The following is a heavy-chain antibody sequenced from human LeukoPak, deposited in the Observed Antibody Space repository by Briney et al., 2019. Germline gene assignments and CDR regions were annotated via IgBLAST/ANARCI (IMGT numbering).Heavy chain of an antibody. J-gene: IGHJ4*02. CDR3: ARARYDILTGYPYLGY. D-gene: IGHD3-9*01. CDR2: IWYDGSNK. CDR1: GFTFSSYG. Sequence: GGSLRLSCAAAGFTFSSYGMHWVRQAPDKGREWVAVIWYDGSNKYYAESVKGRFTIARDNSKNTLSLQMNSLRAEATAVYYCARARYDILTGYPYLGYWGQGTLVTVSS. V-gene: IGHV3-33*01.